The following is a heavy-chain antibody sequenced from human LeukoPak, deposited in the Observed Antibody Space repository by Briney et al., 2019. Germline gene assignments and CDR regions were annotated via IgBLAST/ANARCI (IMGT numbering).Heavy chain of an antibody. CDR3: ARHMSSGTYPMDV. D-gene: IGHD1-26*01. CDR1: GGSISSHY. CDR2: IYYSGST. J-gene: IGHJ6*02. Sequence: KTSETLSLTCTVSGGSISSHYWSWIRQPPGKGLEWIAYIYYSGSTNYNPSLQGRVTISVDTSKNQLSLKVSSVTAADTAVYYCARHMSSGTYPMDVWGQGTTVTVSS. V-gene: IGHV4-59*08.